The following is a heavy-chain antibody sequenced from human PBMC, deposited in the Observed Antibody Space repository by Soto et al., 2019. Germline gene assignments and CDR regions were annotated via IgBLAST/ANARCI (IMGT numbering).Heavy chain of an antibody. CDR2: INAGNGNT. CDR3: ARGESSSWYSLDY. J-gene: IGHJ4*02. CDR1: GYTFTSYA. V-gene: IGHV1-3*01. D-gene: IGHD6-13*01. Sequence: QVQLVQSGAEVKKPGASVKVSCKASGYTFTSYAMHWVRQAPGQRLEWMGWINAGNGNTKYSQKFQGRVTITRDTSASAAYTRLSSLRSEDTAVYYCARGESSSWYSLDYWGQGTLVTVSS.